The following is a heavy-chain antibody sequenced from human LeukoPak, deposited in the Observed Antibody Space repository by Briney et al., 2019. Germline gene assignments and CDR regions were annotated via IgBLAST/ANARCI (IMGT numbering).Heavy chain of an antibody. J-gene: IGHJ6*02. CDR2: ISSSGSTI. CDR3: ARGSMVRGAYGMDV. CDR1: GFTFSSYS. Sequence: GGSLRLSCAASGFTFSSYSMNWVRQAPGKGLEWVSYISSSGSTIDYADSVKGRFTISRDNAKNSLYLQMNSLRADDTAVYYCARGSMVRGAYGMDVWGQGTTVTVSS. D-gene: IGHD3-10*01. V-gene: IGHV3-48*04.